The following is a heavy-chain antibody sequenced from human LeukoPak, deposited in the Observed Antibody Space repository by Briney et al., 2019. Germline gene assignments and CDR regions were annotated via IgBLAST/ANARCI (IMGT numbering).Heavy chain of an antibody. J-gene: IGHJ4*02. D-gene: IGHD2-21*02. CDR3: AKSPQLAYGGGDCPPEYYFDY. Sequence: GGSLRLSCAASGFTFSSYAMSWVRQAPGKGLEWVSAISGSGGSTYYADSVKGRFTISRDNSKNTLYLQMNSLRAEDTAVYYCAKSPQLAYGGGDCPPEYYFDYWGQGTLVTVSS. CDR1: GFTFSSYA. CDR2: ISGSGGST. V-gene: IGHV3-23*01.